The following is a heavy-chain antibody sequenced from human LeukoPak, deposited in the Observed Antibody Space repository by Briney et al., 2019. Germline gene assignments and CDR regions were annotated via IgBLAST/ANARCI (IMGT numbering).Heavy chain of an antibody. D-gene: IGHD3-3*01. V-gene: IGHV3-7*01. CDR2: IKQDGSEK. CDR1: GFTFSSYW. Sequence: GGSLRLSCAASGFTFSSYWMSWVRQAPGKGLEWVANIKQDGSEKYYVDSVKGRFTISRDNAKNSLYLQMNSLRAEDTAVYYCARDRTAHSADFWSGYPYYYYYMDVWGKGTTVTVSS. CDR3: ARDRTAHSADFWSGYPYYYYYMDV. J-gene: IGHJ6*03.